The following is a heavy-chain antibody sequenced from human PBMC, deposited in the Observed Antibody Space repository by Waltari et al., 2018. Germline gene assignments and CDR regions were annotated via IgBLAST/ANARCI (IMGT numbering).Heavy chain of an antibody. D-gene: IGHD4-17*01. CDR2: ISGSGGNT. CDR3: ARDPLNDYGGWDDY. CDR1: GVILTSHA. J-gene: IGHJ4*02. V-gene: IGHV3-23*01. Sequence: EVQLLESGGTWVQPGGSLRVACAASGVILTSHAFSWVRQAPGKGLEWVSSISGSGGNTYYAESVRGRFTISRDNSKNTVFLQMNSLRVDDTAVYYCARDPLNDYGGWDDYWGQGTLVTVSS.